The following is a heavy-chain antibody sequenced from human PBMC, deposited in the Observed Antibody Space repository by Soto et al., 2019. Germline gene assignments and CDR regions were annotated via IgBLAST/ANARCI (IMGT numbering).Heavy chain of an antibody. J-gene: IGHJ4*02. CDR3: AKSRAYSSSPFDY. CDR1: GFTFSTYA. V-gene: IGHV3-23*01. Sequence: EVQLLESGGGLVQPGGSLTLSCAASGFTFSTYAMAWARQAPGEGLEWVSAISSSGGETYYADSVKGRFTISRDNSKNTLYLQMNTLRAVDTAIYYCAKSRAYSSSPFDYWGQGILVTVS. CDR2: ISSSGGET. D-gene: IGHD6-13*01.